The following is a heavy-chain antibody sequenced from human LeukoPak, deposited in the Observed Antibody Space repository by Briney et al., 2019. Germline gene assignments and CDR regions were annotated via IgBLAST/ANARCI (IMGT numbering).Heavy chain of an antibody. Sequence: SETLSLTCTVSGGSISSYYWSWIRQPPGKGLEWIGYIYYSGSTNYNPSLKSRVTISVDTSKNQFSLKLSSVTAADMAVYYCARSVIVLAGAAFDIWGQGTMVTVSS. D-gene: IGHD2/OR15-2a*01. V-gene: IGHV4-59*01. CDR1: GGSISSYY. CDR3: ARSVIVLAGAAFDI. J-gene: IGHJ3*02. CDR2: IYYSGST.